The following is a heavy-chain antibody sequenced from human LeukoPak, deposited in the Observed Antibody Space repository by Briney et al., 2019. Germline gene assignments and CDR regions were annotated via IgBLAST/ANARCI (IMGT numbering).Heavy chain of an antibody. D-gene: IGHD6-19*01. Sequence: ASVKVSCKASGYTFTGHYMHWVRQAPGQGLEWMGWINPNSGDSSYARKFQGRVAMTRDTSISTAYLELSRLRSDDTAVYFCARKTSSGWELDYWGQGTLVTVPS. CDR2: INPNSGDS. CDR1: GYTFTGHY. V-gene: IGHV1-2*02. CDR3: ARKTSSGWELDY. J-gene: IGHJ4*02.